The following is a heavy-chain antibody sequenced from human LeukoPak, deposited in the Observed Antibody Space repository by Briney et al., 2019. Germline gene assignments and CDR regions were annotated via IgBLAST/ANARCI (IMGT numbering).Heavy chain of an antibody. CDR1: GGSISSYY. D-gene: IGHD1-26*01. CDR2: IYYSGST. J-gene: IGHJ4*02. Sequence: SETLSLTCTVSGGSISSYYWSWIRQPPGRGLEWIGCIYYSGSTNYNPSLKSRVTISVDTSKNQFSLKLSSVTAADTAAYFCARLDGWGLDFDSWGQGTLVVVSS. V-gene: IGHV4-59*08. CDR3: ARLDGWGLDFDS.